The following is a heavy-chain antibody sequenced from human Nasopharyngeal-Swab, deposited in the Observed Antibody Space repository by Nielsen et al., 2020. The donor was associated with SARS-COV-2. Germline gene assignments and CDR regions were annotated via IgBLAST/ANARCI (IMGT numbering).Heavy chain of an antibody. V-gene: IGHV3-21*01. J-gene: IGHJ4*02. Sequence: GESLKISCAASGFTFSSYSMNWVRQAPGKGLEWVSSISSSSSYYADSVKGRFTTSRDNAENSLYLQMHSLRAEDTAVYYCVRHGHYTFDSWGQGSLVTVSS. CDR1: GFTFSSYS. CDR2: ISSSSS. D-gene: IGHD4-11*01. CDR3: VRHGHYTFDS.